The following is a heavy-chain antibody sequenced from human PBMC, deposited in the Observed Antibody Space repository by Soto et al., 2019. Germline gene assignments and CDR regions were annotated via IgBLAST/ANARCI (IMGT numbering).Heavy chain of an antibody. J-gene: IGHJ4*02. CDR2: ISYDGSNK. Sequence: GGSLRLSCAASGFTFSSYAMHWVRQAPGKGLEWVAVISYDGSNKYYADSVKGRFTISRDNSKNTLYLQMNSLRAEDTAVYYCARDLSSLPGRVDYWGQGTLVTVSS. CDR1: GFTFSSYA. CDR3: ARDLSSLPGRVDY. V-gene: IGHV3-30-3*01.